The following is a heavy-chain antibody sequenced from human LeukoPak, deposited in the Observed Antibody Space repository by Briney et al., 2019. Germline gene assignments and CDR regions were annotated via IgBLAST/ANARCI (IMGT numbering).Heavy chain of an antibody. Sequence: GASVTVSCKASGYTFTGYYMHWVRQAPGQGLEWMGWINPNSGDTNYAQKFQGRVTMTRDTSISTAYMELSRLRSDDTAVYYCASVVVAVYFDYWGQGTLVTVSS. J-gene: IGHJ4*02. D-gene: IGHD2-15*01. CDR2: INPNSGDT. CDR1: GYTFTGYY. V-gene: IGHV1-2*02. CDR3: ASVVVAVYFDY.